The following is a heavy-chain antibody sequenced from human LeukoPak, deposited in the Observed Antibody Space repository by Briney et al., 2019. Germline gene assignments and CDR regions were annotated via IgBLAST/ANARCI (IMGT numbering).Heavy chain of an antibody. CDR3: ARVSYGGYVDYYYYMDV. CDR1: GFTFSSYG. D-gene: IGHD5-12*01. Sequence: PGGSLRLSCAASGFTFSSYGMHWVRQAPGKGLEWVAFIRYDGSNKYYADSVKGRFTISRDNSKNTLYLQMNSLRAEDTAVYYCARVSYGGYVDYYYYMDVWGKGTTVTISS. CDR2: IRYDGSNK. V-gene: IGHV3-30*02. J-gene: IGHJ6*03.